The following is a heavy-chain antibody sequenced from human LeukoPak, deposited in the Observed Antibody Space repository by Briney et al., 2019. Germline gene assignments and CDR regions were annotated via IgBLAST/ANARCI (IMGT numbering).Heavy chain of an antibody. D-gene: IGHD1-1*01. J-gene: IGHJ6*03. CDR2: IIPIFVRT. CDR3: TREPRYNWNDGYYYYYMDV. V-gene: IGHV1-69*01. CDR1: GGTFNSYT. Sequence: GSSVKVSCKASGGTFNSYTISWVRQAPGQGLEWMGGIIPIFVRTNYAQKFQGRGTITADESTSTDYMELSSLRSEDTAVYYCTREPRYNWNDGYYYYYMDVWGKGTTVTVSS.